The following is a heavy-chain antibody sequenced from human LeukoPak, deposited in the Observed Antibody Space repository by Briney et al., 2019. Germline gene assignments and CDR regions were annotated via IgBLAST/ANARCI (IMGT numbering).Heavy chain of an antibody. CDR3: ARSGAYTGSYAY. D-gene: IGHD1-26*01. CDR2: IAPMFGTA. CDR1: GYTFTGYY. J-gene: IGHJ4*02. V-gene: IGHV1-69*05. Sequence: ASVKVSCKASGYTFTGYYMHWVRQAPGQGLEWMGGIAPMFGTANIAQRFQGRLTITTDESTSSAYMELSSLRSDDTAVYYCARSGAYTGSYAYWGQGTLVTVSS.